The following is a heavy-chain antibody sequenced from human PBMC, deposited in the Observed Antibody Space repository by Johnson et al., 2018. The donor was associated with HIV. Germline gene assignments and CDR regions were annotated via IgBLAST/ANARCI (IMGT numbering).Heavy chain of an antibody. D-gene: IGHD4-23*01. CDR2: ISYDGSNK. V-gene: IGHV3-30*18. Sequence: QMLLVESGGGVVQPGRSLRLSCAASGFTFSSYGMHWVRQAPGKGLEWVAVISYDGSNKYYADSVKGRFTISRDNSKNTLYLQMNSLRAEDTAVYYCAKLPGGNSGFVDAFDIWGQGTMVTFSS. CDR3: AKLPGGNSGFVDAFDI. J-gene: IGHJ3*02. CDR1: GFTFSSYG.